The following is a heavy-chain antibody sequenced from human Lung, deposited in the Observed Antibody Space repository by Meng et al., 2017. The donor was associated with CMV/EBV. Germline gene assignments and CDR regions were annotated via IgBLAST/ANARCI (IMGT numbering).Heavy chain of an antibody. J-gene: IGHJ5*02. Sequence: QVQLQESGPGLVKPSQTLSLTCTVSGASISSGYYHWSWIRQPPGKGLEYIGHLYDSRSGTTYYNPSLKSRVTISVDTSNNQFSLKVISVTAADTAVYYCANYRVGAGGQGSWGQGTLVTVSS. CDR1: GASISSGYYH. CDR3: ANYRVGAGGQGS. D-gene: IGHD6-13*01. V-gene: IGHV4-30-4*08. CDR2: LYDSRSGTT.